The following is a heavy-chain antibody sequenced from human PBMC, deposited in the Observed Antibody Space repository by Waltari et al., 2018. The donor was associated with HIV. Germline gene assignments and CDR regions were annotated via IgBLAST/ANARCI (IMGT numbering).Heavy chain of an antibody. D-gene: IGHD3-10*01. CDR3: ARVMRFGEIFSSYGYYGMDV. V-gene: IGHV3-33*01. Sequence: QVQLVESGGGVAQSGRSLRLACAASGFTFSYYGLHWVRPVPGKGLEWVAVMWHYGSNEYYADSVKGRFTISRDNSRNILYLQMRNLRVEDTAVYYCARVMRFGEIFSSYGYYGMDVWGQGTTVSVPS. CDR1: GFTFSYYG. J-gene: IGHJ6*02. CDR2: MWHYGSNE.